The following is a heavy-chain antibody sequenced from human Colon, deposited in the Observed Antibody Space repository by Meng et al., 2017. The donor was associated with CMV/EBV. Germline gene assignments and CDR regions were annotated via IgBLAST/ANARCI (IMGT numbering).Heavy chain of an antibody. CDR2: IYHTGST. CDR3: ARGLGRGSRVGIWFDP. CDR1: GSIRGVDYY. J-gene: IGHJ5*02. V-gene: IGHV4-31*02. D-gene: IGHD2-21*01. Sequence: GSIRGVDYYWSWIRQHPEKGLEWLGYIYHTGSTSYNPSFKSRLSMSVDTSTNLLSLQLTSVTAADTAIYYCARGLGRGSRVGIWFDPWGQGTLVTVSS.